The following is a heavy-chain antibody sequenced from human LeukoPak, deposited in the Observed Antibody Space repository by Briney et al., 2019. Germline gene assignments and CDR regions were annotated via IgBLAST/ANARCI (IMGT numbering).Heavy chain of an antibody. CDR2: IRSQNDGGTT. Sequence: GGSLRLSCAASGFTLSNAWMSWVRQAPGKGLEWLGRIRSQNDGGTTDYAAPVTGRFILSRDDSNNTLYLQMNSLKAEDTALYFSSKHERDYNNWFDPWGQGTLVTVS. V-gene: IGHV3-15*01. J-gene: IGHJ5*02. CDR3: SKHERDYNNWFDP. CDR1: GFTLSNAW. D-gene: IGHD3-16*01.